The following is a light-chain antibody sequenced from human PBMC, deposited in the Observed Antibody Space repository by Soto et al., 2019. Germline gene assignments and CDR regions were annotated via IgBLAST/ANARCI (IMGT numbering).Light chain of an antibody. V-gene: IGKV3-20*01. CDR3: QQYDNSPRT. CDR2: GAS. J-gene: IGKJ1*01. Sequence: EIVLTQSPGTLSLSPGERATLSCRASQSININYLAWYQQKPGQGPRLLMYGASSRATGIPDRFSGSGSGKDFTLTISRLEPEDLAAYYCQQYDNSPRTVGKGTKVEIK. CDR1: QSININY.